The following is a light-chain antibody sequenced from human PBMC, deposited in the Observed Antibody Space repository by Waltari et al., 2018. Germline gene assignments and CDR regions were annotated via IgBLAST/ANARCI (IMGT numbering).Light chain of an antibody. J-gene: IGKJ1*01. Sequence: EIVLTQSPATLSLSPGERATLPCRASQSVRSYLAWYQQKPGQAPRLLIYDASTRATGIPARFSGSESGTDFTLTITNLEPEDSAVYYCNQRATWPRTFGQGTKVEIK. CDR1: QSVRSY. V-gene: IGKV3-11*01. CDR2: DAS. CDR3: NQRATWPRT.